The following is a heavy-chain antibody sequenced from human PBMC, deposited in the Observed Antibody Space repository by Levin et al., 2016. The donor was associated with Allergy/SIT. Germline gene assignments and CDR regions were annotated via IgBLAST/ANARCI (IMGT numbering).Heavy chain of an antibody. D-gene: IGHD3-22*01. V-gene: IGHV4-4*02. J-gene: IGHJ6*02. CDR2: IFHRGSP. CDR1: GGSISSSDW. Sequence: GSLRLSCAVSGGSISSSDWWSWVRQAPGKGLEWIGEIFHRGSPNYNPSLESRVTISVDKSKNQFSLKLSSVTAADTAVYYCARDSRTGDYYDSTGYYNYNGMDVWGLGTTVTVS. CDR3: ARDSRTGDYYDSTGYYNYNGMDV.